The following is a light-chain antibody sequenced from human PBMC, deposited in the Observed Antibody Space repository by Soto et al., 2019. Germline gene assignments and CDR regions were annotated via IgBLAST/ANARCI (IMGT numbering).Light chain of an antibody. CDR2: WAS. Sequence: DIVMTQSPDSLAVSLGERATINCKSSQSVLYNSHNKNYLAWYQQKPGQPPKLLIYWASTRDSGVPYRFSGSGSGADFTLTISSLQAEDVAVYYCQQYYTTLSFGGGTKVEIK. J-gene: IGKJ4*01. V-gene: IGKV4-1*01. CDR3: QQYYTTLS. CDR1: QSVLYNSHNKNY.